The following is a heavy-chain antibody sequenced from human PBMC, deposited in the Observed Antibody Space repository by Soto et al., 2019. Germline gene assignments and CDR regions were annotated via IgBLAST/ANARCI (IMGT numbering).Heavy chain of an antibody. V-gene: IGHV4-61*01. Sequence: SETLSLTCTVSGGSVSSGSYYWSWIRQPPGKGLEWIGYIYYSGSTNYNPSLKSRVTISVDTSKNQFSLKLSSVTAADTAVYYCARIKLWFGEHVPYYYYYGMDVWGQGTTVTVSS. D-gene: IGHD3-10*01. CDR3: ARIKLWFGEHVPYYYYYGMDV. CDR2: IYYSGST. J-gene: IGHJ6*02. CDR1: GGSVSSGSYY.